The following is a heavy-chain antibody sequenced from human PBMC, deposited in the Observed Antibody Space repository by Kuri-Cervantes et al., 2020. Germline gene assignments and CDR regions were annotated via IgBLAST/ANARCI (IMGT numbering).Heavy chain of an antibody. V-gene: IGHV3-33*01. CDR1: GFSFSNYV. D-gene: IGHD1-14*01. CDR2: IWLDGSLN. Sequence: GGSLRLSCAASGFSFSNYVIHWVRQAPGKGLEWVAVIWLDGSLNFYADSVKGRFTISRNNSENTGSLQMNSLRVEDTAVYYCARGAGSNHNSMDVWGRGATVTVSS. J-gene: IGHJ6*03. CDR3: ARGAGSNHNSMDV.